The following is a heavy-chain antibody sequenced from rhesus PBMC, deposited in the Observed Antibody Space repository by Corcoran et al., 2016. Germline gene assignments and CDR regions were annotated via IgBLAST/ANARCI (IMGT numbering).Heavy chain of an antibody. CDR1: GGSININY. D-gene: IGHD2-27*01. J-gene: IGHJ4*01. CDR3: ARYTMTAMDY. CDR2: ILVGSGCH. V-gene: IGHV4-147*01. Sequence: QVQLQESGPGLVKPSETLSLTCAVSGGSININYWSLLRQSPGKGLEWIALILVGSGCHSHKPTINRRVTHSTDTSKNQFSVKPTSVTAADTALYYCARYTMTAMDYWGQGVLVIVSS.